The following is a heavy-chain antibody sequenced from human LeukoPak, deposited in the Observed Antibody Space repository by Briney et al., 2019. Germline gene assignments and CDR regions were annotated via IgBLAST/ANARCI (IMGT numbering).Heavy chain of an antibody. J-gene: IGHJ4*02. D-gene: IGHD1-26*01. CDR2: IYHSGST. V-gene: IGHV4-59*12. CDR3: ARTAWELLAFDY. Sequence: SETLSLTCTVSGGSISSYYWSWIRQPPGKGLEWIGYIYHSGSTYYNPSLKSRVTISVDRSKNQFSLKLSSVTAADTAVYYCARTAWELLAFDYWGQGTLVTVSS. CDR1: GGSISSYY.